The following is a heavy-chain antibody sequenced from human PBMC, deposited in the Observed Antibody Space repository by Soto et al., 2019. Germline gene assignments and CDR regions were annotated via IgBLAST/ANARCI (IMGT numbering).Heavy chain of an antibody. D-gene: IGHD6-19*01. CDR1: GFTFSSYA. J-gene: IGHJ4*02. CDR3: ARDKSPYSSGWHNRHFDY. CDR2: ISYDGSNK. Sequence: QVQLVESGGDVVQPGRSLRLSCAASGFTFSSYAMHWVRQAPGKGLEWVAVISYDGSNKYYADSVKGRFTISIDNSKNTLYLQMNSLRAEDTAVYYCARDKSPYSSGWHNRHFDYWGQGTLVTVSS. V-gene: IGHV3-30-3*01.